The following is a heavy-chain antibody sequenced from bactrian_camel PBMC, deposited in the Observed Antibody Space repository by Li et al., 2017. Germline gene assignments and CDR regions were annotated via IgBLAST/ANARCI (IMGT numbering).Heavy chain of an antibody. Sequence: HVQLVESGGGSVQAGGSLRLSCATSEYLYRANCMGWFRQAPGKEREGVATIHRDSGGTFYAGSVKGRFTISRNVLPERLSLQMTRLKAEDTAMYYCAAGPDVGREKHLTADQVLSIRRNNFWGQGTQVTVS. D-gene: IGHD3*01. CDR1: EYLYRANC. CDR2: IHRDSGGT. V-gene: IGHV3S54*01. J-gene: IGHJ4*01. CDR3: AAGPDVGREKHLTADQVLSIRRNNF.